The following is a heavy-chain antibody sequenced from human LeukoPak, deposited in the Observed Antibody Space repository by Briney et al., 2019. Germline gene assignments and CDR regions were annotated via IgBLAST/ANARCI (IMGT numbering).Heavy chain of an antibody. CDR3: ASGSYSFYYFDY. D-gene: IGHD1-26*01. Sequence: SETLSLTCTVSGYSTSSGYYWGWIRQPPGKGLEWIGSIYHSGSTYYNPSLKSRVTISVDTSKNQFSLKLSSVTAADTAVYYCASGSYSFYYFDYWGQGTLVTVSS. CDR1: GYSTSSGYY. CDR2: IYHSGST. V-gene: IGHV4-38-2*02. J-gene: IGHJ4*02.